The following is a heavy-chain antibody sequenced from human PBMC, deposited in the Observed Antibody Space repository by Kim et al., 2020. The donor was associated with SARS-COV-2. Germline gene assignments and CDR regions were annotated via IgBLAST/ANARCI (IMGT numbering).Heavy chain of an antibody. CDR2: SDI. Sequence: SDIYYADSEKGRFTISRDNAKNSLYLQMNSLRAEDTAVYHCAKGGAATAPFWGQGTLVTVSS. J-gene: IGHJ4*02. CDR3: AKGGAATAPF. V-gene: IGHV3-21*06. D-gene: IGHD2-15*01.